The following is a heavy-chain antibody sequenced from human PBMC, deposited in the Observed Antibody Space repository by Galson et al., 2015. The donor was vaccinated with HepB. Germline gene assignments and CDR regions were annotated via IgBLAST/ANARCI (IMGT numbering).Heavy chain of an antibody. D-gene: IGHD2-2*01. CDR3: ARLDQTYYYYYYMDV. CDR2: MNPNSGNT. J-gene: IGHJ6*03. V-gene: IGHV1-8*01. Sequence: SVKVSCKASGYTFTSYDINWVRQATGQGLEWMGWMNPNSGNTGYAQKFQGRVTMTRNTSISTAYMELSSLRSEDTAVYYCARLDQTYYYYYYMDVWGKGTTVTVSS. CDR1: GYTFTSYD.